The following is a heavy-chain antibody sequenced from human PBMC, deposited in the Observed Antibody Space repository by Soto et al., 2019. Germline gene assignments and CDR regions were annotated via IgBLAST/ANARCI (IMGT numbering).Heavy chain of an antibody. J-gene: IGHJ4*02. D-gene: IGHD5-18*01. CDR3: ASNSYGSPFYDY. CDR1: GGSISSGDYY. CDR2: IYYSGST. Sequence: QVQLQESGPGLVKPSQTLSLTCTVSGGSISSGDYYWSWIRQPPGKGLEWIGYIYYSGSTYYNPALKRRVTLPVDTSQNPVSPKLSSVAAADPAVYYCASNSYGSPFYDYWGQGTLVTVSS. V-gene: IGHV4-30-4*01.